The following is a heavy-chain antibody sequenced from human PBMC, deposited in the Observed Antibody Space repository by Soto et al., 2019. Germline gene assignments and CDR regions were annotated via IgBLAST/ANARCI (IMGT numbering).Heavy chain of an antibody. J-gene: IGHJ4*02. CDR2: ITGSGTIT. V-gene: IGHV3-23*01. D-gene: IGHD3-22*01. CDR3: AKKYYYDSSVYYGPFDY. Sequence: GGSLRLSCAASGFTFNDYAMTWVRQAPGKGLEWVSTITGSGTITYYVDSVKGRFTISRDNSKDTLSLQMNSLRAEDTAVYFCAKKYYYDSSVYYGPFDYWGQGTLVTVSS. CDR1: GFTFNDYA.